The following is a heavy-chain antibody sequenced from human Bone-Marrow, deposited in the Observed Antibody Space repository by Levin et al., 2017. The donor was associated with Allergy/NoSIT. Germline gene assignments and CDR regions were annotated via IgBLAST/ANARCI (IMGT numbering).Heavy chain of an antibody. CDR1: GFTFSRAW. Sequence: PGGSLRLSCAASGFTFSRAWMTWVRQAPGKGLEWVGLFKSEADGGTLGYAEIAKGRFTMSRDDSQNRFFLQMNSLEIEDSGVYYCTTGQLWGQGTLVSVSS. J-gene: IGHJ4*02. CDR3: TTGQL. CDR2: FKSEADGGTL. D-gene: IGHD1-1*01. V-gene: IGHV3-15*01.